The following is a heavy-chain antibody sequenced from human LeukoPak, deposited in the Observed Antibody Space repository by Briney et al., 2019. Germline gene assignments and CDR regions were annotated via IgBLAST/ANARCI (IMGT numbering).Heavy chain of an antibody. Sequence: SETVSLTCTVSGGSISSYYWSCMRQPPGRGLEWLGYIYSSGSTYYNPSLKSRVSISVATSKNQFSLKLSSVTAADTAVYFCARYVSSGLDYWGQGTLVTVSS. V-gene: IGHV4-59*01. D-gene: IGHD3-22*01. J-gene: IGHJ4*02. CDR1: GGSISSYY. CDR2: IYSSGST. CDR3: ARYVSSGLDY.